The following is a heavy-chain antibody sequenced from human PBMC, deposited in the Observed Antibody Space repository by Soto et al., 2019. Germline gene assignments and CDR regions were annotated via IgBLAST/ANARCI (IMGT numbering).Heavy chain of an antibody. V-gene: IGHV4-31*03. CDR2: IYYSGST. CDR3: ARDILVDTVWSAFDI. Sequence: QVQLQESGPGLVKPSQTLSLTCTVSGGSISSGGYYWSWIRQHPGKGLEWIGYIYYSGSTYYNPSLKSRVTISVEPSKNQFSLKLSSVTAADTAVYYCARDILVDTVWSAFDIWGQGTMVTVSS. D-gene: IGHD2-21*01. J-gene: IGHJ3*02. CDR1: GGSISSGGYY.